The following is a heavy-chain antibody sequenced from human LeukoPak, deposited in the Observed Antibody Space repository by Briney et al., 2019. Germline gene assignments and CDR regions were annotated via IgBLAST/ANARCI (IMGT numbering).Heavy chain of an antibody. CDR1: GFTFSSYW. J-gene: IGHJ5*02. V-gene: IGHV3-74*01. CDR2: IKTDGSST. Sequence: GGSLRLSCAASGFTFSSYWMHWVRQAPGKGLVWVSRIKTDGSSTSYADSVKGRFTISRDNAKNTVYLQMNSLRAEDTAVYYCARDHCSGPSFDPWGQGTLVTVSS. CDR3: ARDHCSGPSFDP. D-gene: IGHD6-19*01.